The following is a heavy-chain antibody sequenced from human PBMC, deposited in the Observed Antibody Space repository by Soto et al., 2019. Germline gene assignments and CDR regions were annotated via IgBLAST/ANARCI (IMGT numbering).Heavy chain of an antibody. Sequence: ASVKVSCKAAGYTFTRYGISWVRQAPGQGLEWMGWISGYNGDTKYAQKFQGRVTMTIDTSTTTTYMELRSLTSDDTAVYYCAKNGQPPYYYYGMDVWGQGTTVTVSS. D-gene: IGHD2-8*01. CDR2: ISGYNGDT. J-gene: IGHJ6*02. CDR3: AKNGQPPYYYYGMDV. V-gene: IGHV1-18*01. CDR1: GYTFTRYG.